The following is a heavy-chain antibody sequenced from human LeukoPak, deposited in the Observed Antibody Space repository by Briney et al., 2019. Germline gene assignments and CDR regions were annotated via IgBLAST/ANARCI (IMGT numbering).Heavy chain of an antibody. J-gene: IGHJ4*02. CDR1: GGSFSGYY. D-gene: IGHD6-19*01. CDR3: ARVSSGPTGFDY. Sequence: SETLSLTCAVYGGSFSGYYWSWIRQPPGKGLEWIGEINHSGSTNYNPSLKSRVTISVDTSKNQFSLKLSSVTAADTAVYYCARVSSGPTGFDYWGQGTLVNVSS. CDR2: INHSGST. V-gene: IGHV4-34*01.